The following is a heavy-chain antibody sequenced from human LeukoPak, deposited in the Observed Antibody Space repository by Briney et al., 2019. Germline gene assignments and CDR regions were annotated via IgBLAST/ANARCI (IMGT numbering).Heavy chain of an antibody. D-gene: IGHD3-10*01. CDR3: ARPKEGYGSGSYYYY. J-gene: IGHJ4*02. V-gene: IGHV3-30-3*01. CDR1: GFTFSSYA. Sequence: QPGGSLRLSCAASGFTFSSYAMHWVRQAPGKGLEWVAVISYDGSNKYYADSVKGRFTISRDNSKNTLYLQRNSLRAEDTAVYYCARPKEGYGSGSYYYYWGQGTLVTVSS. CDR2: ISYDGSNK.